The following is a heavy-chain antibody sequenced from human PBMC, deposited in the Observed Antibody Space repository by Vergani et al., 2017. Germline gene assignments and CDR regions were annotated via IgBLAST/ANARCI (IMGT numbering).Heavy chain of an antibody. J-gene: IGHJ6*02. V-gene: IGHV4-61*02. CDR2: IYTSGST. D-gene: IGHD1-26*01. Sequence: QVQLQESGPGLVKPSQTLSLTCTVSGGSFSTGGQSWTWLRQSAGKGLEWIGRIYTSGSTNYNPSLKSRVTISVDTSKNQFSLRLSSVTAADTAVYYCARHIPYRGSPNYYGMDVWGQGTTVTVSS. CDR1: GGSFSTGGQS. CDR3: ARHIPYRGSPNYYGMDV.